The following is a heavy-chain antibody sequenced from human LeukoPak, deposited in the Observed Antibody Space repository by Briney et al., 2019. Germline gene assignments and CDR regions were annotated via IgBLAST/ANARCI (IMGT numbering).Heavy chain of an antibody. CDR1: GFTFSSYA. CDR3: AKDLSYCSSTSCYNYYYYMDV. D-gene: IGHD2-2*02. J-gene: IGHJ6*03. V-gene: IGHV3-23*01. CDR2: ISGSGGST. Sequence: GGSLRLSCAASGFTFSSYAMSWVRQAPGKGLEWVSAISGSGGSTYYADSVKGRFTISRDNSKNTLCLQMNSLRAEDTAVYYCAKDLSYCSSTSCYNYYYYMDVWGKGTTVTVSS.